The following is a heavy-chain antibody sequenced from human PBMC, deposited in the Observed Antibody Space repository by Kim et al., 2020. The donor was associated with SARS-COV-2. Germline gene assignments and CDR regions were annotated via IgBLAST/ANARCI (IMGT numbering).Heavy chain of an antibody. J-gene: IGHJ5*02. V-gene: IGHV3-33*01. CDR3: ARATDDYSDLNVYWFDP. CDR2: ICGDGSNK. Sequence: GGSLRLSCAASGFTFSSYGMHWVRQAPGKGLEWVSVICGDGSNKYYADSVKGRFTISRDNSKNPLYLQMNSLRAEDTAVYYCARATDDYSDLNVYWFDP. D-gene: IGHD1-26*01. CDR1: GFTFSSYG.